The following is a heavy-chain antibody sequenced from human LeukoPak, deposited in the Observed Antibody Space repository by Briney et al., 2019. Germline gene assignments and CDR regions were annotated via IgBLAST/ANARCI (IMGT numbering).Heavy chain of an antibody. CDR3: ARQRVGAISWFDP. V-gene: IGHV4-59*08. CDR1: GGSISSYY. J-gene: IGHJ5*02. D-gene: IGHD1-26*01. Sequence: PSETLSLTCTVSGGSISSYYWNWIRQPPGKGPEWIGYIYYSGSTKYNPSLKSRVTISVDTSKNQFSLKPSSVTAADTAVYYCARQRVGAISWFDPWGQGTLVTVSS. CDR2: IYYSGST.